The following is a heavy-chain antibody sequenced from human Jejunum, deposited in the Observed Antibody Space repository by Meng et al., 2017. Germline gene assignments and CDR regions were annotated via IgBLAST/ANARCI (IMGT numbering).Heavy chain of an antibody. Sequence: GGSLRLSCVASGFTFSNYEMNWVRQAPGKGLEWVSYVSSSGSTIYYADSVKGRFTISRDNARKSLDLQMNSLRAEDTGVYYCARDYYDRSGYYYFDYWGQGTLVTVSS. CDR3: ARDYYDRSGYYYFDY. CDR2: VSSSGSTI. CDR1: GFTFSNYE. J-gene: IGHJ4*02. V-gene: IGHV3-48*03. D-gene: IGHD3-22*01.